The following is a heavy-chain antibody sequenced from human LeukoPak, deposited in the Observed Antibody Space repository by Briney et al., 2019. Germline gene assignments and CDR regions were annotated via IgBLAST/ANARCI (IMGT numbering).Heavy chain of an antibody. D-gene: IGHD4-17*01. Sequence: GGSLRLSCAASGFTFSSYWMSWVRQAPGKGLESVANIKQDGSEKYYVDSVKGRFTISRDNAKNSLYLQMNSLRAEDTAVYYCARAEHDYGDHFDYWGQGTLVTVSS. J-gene: IGHJ4*02. CDR2: IKQDGSEK. CDR1: GFTFSSYW. CDR3: ARAEHDYGDHFDY. V-gene: IGHV3-7*01.